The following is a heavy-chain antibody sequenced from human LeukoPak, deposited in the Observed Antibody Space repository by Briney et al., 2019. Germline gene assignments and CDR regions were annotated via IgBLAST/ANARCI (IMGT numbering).Heavy chain of an antibody. D-gene: IGHD3-16*01. Sequence: GGSLRLSCTASGFTFSSYGMHWVRQAPGKGLEWVAVISFDGSNKYYADSVKGRFTISRGNSKNTLYLQMNSLRAEDTALYYCAKDSLPSYGGYFDYWGQGTLVTVSS. J-gene: IGHJ4*02. CDR2: ISFDGSNK. V-gene: IGHV3-30*18. CDR3: AKDSLPSYGGYFDY. CDR1: GFTFSSYG.